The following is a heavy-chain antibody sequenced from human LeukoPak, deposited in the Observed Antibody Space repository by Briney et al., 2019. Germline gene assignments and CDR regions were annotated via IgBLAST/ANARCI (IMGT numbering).Heavy chain of an antibody. J-gene: IGHJ5*02. Sequence: GESLKISCKGSGYIFTSYWIGWVRQMPGKGLECMGIIYPGDSDTRYSPSFQGQVSISADKSISTAFLQWSSLKASDTAMYYCARQPSHRGSYSPWGQGTLVTVSS. CDR2: IYPGDSDT. CDR1: GYIFTSYW. V-gene: IGHV5-51*01. CDR3: ARQPSHRGSYSP. D-gene: IGHD1-26*01.